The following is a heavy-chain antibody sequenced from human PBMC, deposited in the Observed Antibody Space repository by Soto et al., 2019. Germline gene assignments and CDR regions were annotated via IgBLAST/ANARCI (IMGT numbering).Heavy chain of an antibody. V-gene: IGHV3-21*01. CDR1: GFTFSSYS. J-gene: IGHJ6*02. CDR2: ISSSSFSI. Sequence: GGSLRLSSAASGFTFSSYSMNWVRQAPGKGLEWVSSISSSSFSINYADSVKGRFSISRDNAQNSLHLQMNNLRAEDTAVYYCARNESSNIYGMDVWGQGTTVTVSS. CDR3: ARNESSNIYGMDV. D-gene: IGHD6-6*01.